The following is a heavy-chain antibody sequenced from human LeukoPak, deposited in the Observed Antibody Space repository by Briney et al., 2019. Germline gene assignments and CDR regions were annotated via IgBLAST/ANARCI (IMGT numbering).Heavy chain of an antibody. Sequence: SRGSLRLSCAASGFTFSDYYMSWIRQAPGKGLEWVSYISSSGSTIYYADSVKGRFTISRDNAKNSLYLQLNSLRAEDTAVYYCARPPHGVGATGNYWGQGTLVTVSS. CDR3: ARPPHGVGATGNY. V-gene: IGHV3-11*01. D-gene: IGHD1-26*01. CDR1: GFTFSDYY. J-gene: IGHJ4*02. CDR2: ISSSGSTI.